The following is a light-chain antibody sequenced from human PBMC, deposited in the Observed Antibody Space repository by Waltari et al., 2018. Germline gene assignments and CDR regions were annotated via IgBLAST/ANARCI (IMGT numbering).Light chain of an antibody. CDR3: HQRSDWPLT. J-gene: IGKJ4*01. CDR1: QSVGTY. V-gene: IGKV3-11*01. Sequence: EIVLTQSPATLSLSPGERATLSCRTSQSVGTYLVWYQQKPGQAPRLLIYDASNRATGFPARFSGSGSGTDFTLTISYLEPEDFAVYYCHQRSDWPLTFGGGTKVEIK. CDR2: DAS.